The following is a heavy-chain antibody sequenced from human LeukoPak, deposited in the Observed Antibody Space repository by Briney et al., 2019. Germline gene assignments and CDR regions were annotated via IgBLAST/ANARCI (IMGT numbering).Heavy chain of an antibody. J-gene: IGHJ4*02. D-gene: IGHD3-22*01. CDR2: IKQDGSAI. CDR3: ARVDSHSSGYYDY. Sequence: PGGSLRLSCAASGFTFSSYWMSWVRQAPGKGLEWVANIKQDGSAIKYVDSVKGRFTISRDNAKNSLHLQMNSLRAEDTAVYYCARVDSHSSGYYDYWGQGTLVTVSS. V-gene: IGHV3-7*04. CDR1: GFTFSSYW.